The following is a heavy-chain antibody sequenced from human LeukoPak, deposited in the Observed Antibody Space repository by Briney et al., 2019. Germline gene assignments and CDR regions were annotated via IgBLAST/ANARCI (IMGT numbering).Heavy chain of an antibody. V-gene: IGHV4-59*01. CDR1: GGSISGAY. D-gene: IGHD5-12*01. CDR2: IYYSGST. CDR3: ARTGSGRDYYGMDV. J-gene: IGHJ6*02. Sequence: PSKTLSLTCSVSGGSISGAYWSWIRQAPGKGPEWIGYIYYSGSTDYNPSLESRVTISIDTSKNHFSLNLTAVTAADTAIYYCARTGSGRDYYGMDVWGQGTSVTVSS.